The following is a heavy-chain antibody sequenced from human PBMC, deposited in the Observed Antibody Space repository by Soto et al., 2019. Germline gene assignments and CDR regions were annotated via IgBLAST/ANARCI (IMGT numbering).Heavy chain of an antibody. Sequence: QVQLVQSGAEVKKPGSSVKVSCKASGGTFSSYTISWVRQAPGQGLEWMGRIIPILGIANYAQKFQGRVRITADKSTSTDYMELISVGSEDTAVYYCVRARDRYCSGGSCYPSEYWGQGTLVTVSS. V-gene: IGHV1-69*02. CDR1: GGTFSSYT. J-gene: IGHJ4*02. CDR3: VRARDRYCSGGSCYPSEY. CDR2: IIPILGIA. D-gene: IGHD2-15*01.